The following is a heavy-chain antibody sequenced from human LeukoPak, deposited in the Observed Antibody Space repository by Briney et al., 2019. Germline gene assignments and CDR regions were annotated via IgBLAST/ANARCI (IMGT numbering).Heavy chain of an antibody. CDR1: GFTFDDYG. V-gene: IGHV3-20*04. CDR3: ARDQDDYGDYGAFDI. CDR2: INWNGGST. Sequence: GGSLRLSCAASGFTFDDYGMSWVRQAPGKGLEWASGINWNGGSTGYADSVKGRFTISRDNAKNSLYLQMNSLRAEDTALYYCARDQDDYGDYGAFDIWGQGTMVTVSS. J-gene: IGHJ3*02. D-gene: IGHD4-17*01.